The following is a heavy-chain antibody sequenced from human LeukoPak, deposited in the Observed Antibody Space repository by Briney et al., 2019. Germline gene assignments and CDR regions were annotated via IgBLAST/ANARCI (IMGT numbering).Heavy chain of an antibody. V-gene: IGHV4-39*01. Sequence: SETLSLTCTVSGGSISSSSYYWGWIRQPPGKGLEWIGSIYYSGSTYYNPSLKSRVTISVDTSKNQFSLKLSSVTAADTAVYYCARHFPNILTGYDAFDIWGQGTMVTVSS. D-gene: IGHD3-9*01. CDR1: GGSISSSSYY. CDR2: IYYSGST. CDR3: ARHFPNILTGYDAFDI. J-gene: IGHJ3*02.